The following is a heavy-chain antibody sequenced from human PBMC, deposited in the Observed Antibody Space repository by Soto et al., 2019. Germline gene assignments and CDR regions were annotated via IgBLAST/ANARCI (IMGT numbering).Heavy chain of an antibody. D-gene: IGHD1-1*01. J-gene: IGHJ6*02. CDR2: ISSRSDI. V-gene: IGHV3-21*04. CDR3: ASEYTAWTIAYGLDG. Sequence: GGSLRLSCVGSGFTFSTYSINWVRQAPGKGLEWVSSISSRSDIYYADSVKGRFTISRDNAKNSVSLQMNSLRAEDTAVYYCASEYTAWTIAYGLDGWGQGTTVTVSS. CDR1: GFTFSTYS.